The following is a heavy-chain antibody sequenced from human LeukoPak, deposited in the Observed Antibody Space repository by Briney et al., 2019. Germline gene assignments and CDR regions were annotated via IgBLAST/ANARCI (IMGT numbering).Heavy chain of an antibody. J-gene: IGHJ3*02. Sequence: SETLSLTCTVSGGSISSYYWSWIRLPPGKGLDGIGYLSKSGNTNYSPSLKSRVTIFGDTSKNQFFLKLSSVTDADTAVYYCARARYVNSFYAFDIWGQGTLVTVSS. D-gene: IGHD3-9*01. CDR1: GGSISSYY. V-gene: IGHV4-59*01. CDR2: LSKSGNT. CDR3: ARARYVNSFYAFDI.